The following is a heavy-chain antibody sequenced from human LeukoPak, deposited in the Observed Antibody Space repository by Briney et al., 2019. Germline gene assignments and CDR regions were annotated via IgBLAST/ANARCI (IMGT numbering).Heavy chain of an antibody. CDR1: GGSLSSGGYS. J-gene: IGHJ4*02. CDR2: IYYSGTT. Sequence: PQTLSLTCTVSGGSLSSGGYSWSCIRQHPGKGLEWIGYIYYSGTTYYNPSLRSRVTISVDTSKNQFSLRLSSVTPADTAVYYCARFGPPNCSGGSCLFDYWGQGTLVTVSS. V-gene: IGHV4-31*03. CDR3: ARFGPPNCSGGSCLFDY. D-gene: IGHD2-15*01.